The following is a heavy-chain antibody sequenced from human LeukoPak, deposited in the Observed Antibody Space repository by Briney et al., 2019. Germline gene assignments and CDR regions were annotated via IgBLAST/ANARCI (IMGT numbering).Heavy chain of an antibody. Sequence: ASVKVSCKAFGYTFTGYYIYWVRQAPGQGLEWMGWINSDSGGTNYAQKFQGRVTMTRDTSIGTASMELSRLRSDDTAMYYCATVTVGTTNDYWGQGTLVTVSS. CDR3: ATVTVGTTNDY. CDR2: INSDSGGT. V-gene: IGHV1-2*02. CDR1: GYTFTGYY. J-gene: IGHJ4*02. D-gene: IGHD1-26*01.